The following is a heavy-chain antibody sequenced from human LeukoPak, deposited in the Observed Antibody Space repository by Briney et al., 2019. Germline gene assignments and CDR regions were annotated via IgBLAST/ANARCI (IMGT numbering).Heavy chain of an antibody. V-gene: IGHV3-33*01. CDR1: GFRFSGHG. Sequence: PGTSLRLSCARSGFRFSGHGMHWVRQAPGKGLEWLGYIWYDGSNSDYVDPVKGRFTISRDNSKNTVYLQMNSLRAEDTAVYHCARFVGSDYAGSFDLWGQGTPVTVSS. CDR2: IWYDGSNS. CDR3: ARFVGSDYAGSFDL. D-gene: IGHD3-10*01. J-gene: IGHJ4*02.